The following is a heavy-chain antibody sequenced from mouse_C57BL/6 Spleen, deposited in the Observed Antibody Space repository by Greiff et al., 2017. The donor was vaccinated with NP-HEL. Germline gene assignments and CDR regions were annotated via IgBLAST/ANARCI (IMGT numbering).Heavy chain of an antibody. CDR1: GYTFPSYW. CDR2: IYPGSGST. CDR3: AYYDGSSYGYFDD. J-gene: IGHJ2*01. D-gene: IGHD1-1*01. V-gene: IGHV1-55*01. Sequence: QVQLKQSGAELVKPGASVKMSCKASGYTFPSYWITWVKQRTGQGLEWIGDIYPGSGSTNYNEKFKSKATLTVDTSSSTAYMQLSSLTSEDSAVYYCAYYDGSSYGYFDDWGKGTTLTVSS.